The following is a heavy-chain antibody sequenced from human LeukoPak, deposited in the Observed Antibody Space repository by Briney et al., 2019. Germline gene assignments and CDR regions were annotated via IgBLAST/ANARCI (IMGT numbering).Heavy chain of an antibody. CDR1: GFSLSTSGMC. J-gene: IGHJ3*01. V-gene: IGHV2-70*11. CDR2: IDWDDDK. Sequence: SGPALVKPTETLTLTCTFSGFSLSTSGMCVNWIRQPPGKALEWLARIDWDDDKYHSTSLRTRLTIFKDTSKNQVMLTMTNMDPVDTATYYCARMARSIVGRPEAFDVWGQGTMVTVSS. D-gene: IGHD6-6*01. CDR3: ARMARSIVGRPEAFDV.